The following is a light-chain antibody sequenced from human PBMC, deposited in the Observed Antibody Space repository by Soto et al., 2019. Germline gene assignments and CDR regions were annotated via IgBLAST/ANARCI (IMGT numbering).Light chain of an antibody. CDR1: QSVSSSY. CDR3: QQYGSSPPT. CDR2: DAS. J-gene: IGKJ1*01. V-gene: IGKV3-20*01. Sequence: EIVLTQSPGTLSLSPGERASLSCRASQSVSSSYLAWYQQIPGQAPRLLINDASRRATGIPDRFSGSGSGTDFTLTISRLEPEDFAVYYCQQYGSSPPTFVQGPKVDIK.